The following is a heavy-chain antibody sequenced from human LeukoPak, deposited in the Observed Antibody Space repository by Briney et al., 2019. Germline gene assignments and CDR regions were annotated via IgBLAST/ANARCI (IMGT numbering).Heavy chain of an antibody. D-gene: IGHD6-6*01. CDR1: GGSISSYY. J-gene: IGHJ3*02. Sequence: SETLSLTCTVSGGSISSYYWSWIRQPPGKGLEWIGYIYYSGSTNYNPALKSRVTISVDTSKNQFSLKLSSVTAADTAVYYCARSVTQPIAARPSYAFDIWGQGTMVTVSS. CDR3: ARSVTQPIAARPSYAFDI. CDR2: IYYSGST. V-gene: IGHV4-59*01.